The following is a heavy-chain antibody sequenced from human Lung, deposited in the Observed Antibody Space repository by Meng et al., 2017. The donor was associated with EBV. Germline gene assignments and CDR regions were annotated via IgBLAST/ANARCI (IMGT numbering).Heavy chain of an antibody. CDR1: GGSVISGGYY. J-gene: IGHJ4*02. CDR3: ANAGRFGESLGDY. V-gene: IGHV4-31*03. D-gene: IGHD3-10*01. Sequence: LQGVGPGLGHPSNTLAITCTVSGGSVISGGYYWSWIRQQPGKGLEWIGYIYYTGSSFYNPSLKSRVTISVDTSKNQFSLNLSSVTAADTAVYYCANAGRFGESLGDYWGQGILVTVSS. CDR2: IYYTGSS.